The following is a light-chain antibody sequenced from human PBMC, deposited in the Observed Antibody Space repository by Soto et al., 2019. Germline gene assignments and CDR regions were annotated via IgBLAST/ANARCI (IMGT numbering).Light chain of an antibody. CDR1: SSDIGAYNY. CDR2: EVT. V-gene: IGLV2-8*01. Sequence: QSALTQPPSASGSPGQSVTISCTGTSSDIGAYNYVSWYQQRPGKAPKLIIYEVTKRPSGVPDRIFGSKSDNTASLTVSGLQADDEADYYCCSFAGTNSFVFGTGTQLTVL. CDR3: CSFAGTNSFV. J-gene: IGLJ1*01.